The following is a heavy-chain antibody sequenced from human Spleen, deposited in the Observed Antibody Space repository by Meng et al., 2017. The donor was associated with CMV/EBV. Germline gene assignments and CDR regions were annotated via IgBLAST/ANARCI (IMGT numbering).Heavy chain of an antibody. CDR3: ARVGGSGSYYNVDY. CDR1: GGSFSGYY. Sequence: QGHVQQWGAGLLKPSETLSLTCAVYGGSFSGYYWSWIRQPPGKGLEWIGEINHSGSTNYNPSLKSRVTISVDTSKNQFSLKLSSVTAADTAVYYCARVGGSGSYYNVDYWGQGTLVTVSS. V-gene: IGHV4-34*01. CDR2: INHSGST. D-gene: IGHD3-10*01. J-gene: IGHJ4*02.